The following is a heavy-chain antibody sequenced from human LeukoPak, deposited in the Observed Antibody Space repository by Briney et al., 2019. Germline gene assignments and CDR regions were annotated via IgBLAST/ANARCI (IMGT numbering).Heavy chain of an antibody. V-gene: IGHV4-34*01. D-gene: IGHD5-24*01. J-gene: IGHJ3*02. CDR3: ARAVEMATIFKDADAFDI. Sequence: SETLSLTCAVYGGSFSGYYWSWIRQPPGKGLEWIGEINHSGSTNYNPSLKSRVTVSVDTSKNQFSLKLSSVTAADTAVYYCARAVEMATIFKDADAFDISGQGTMVTVSS. CDR1: GGSFSGYY. CDR2: INHSGST.